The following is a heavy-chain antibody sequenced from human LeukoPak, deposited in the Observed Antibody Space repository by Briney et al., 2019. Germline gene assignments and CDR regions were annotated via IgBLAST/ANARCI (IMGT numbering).Heavy chain of an antibody. J-gene: IGHJ4*02. CDR3: TTIKRGDIFGYFDF. D-gene: IGHD5-18*01. CDR1: GGSISSYH. V-gene: IGHV4-59*01. CDR2: ITYGGFT. Sequence: SSETLSLTCTFSGGSISSYHWNWIRQPQGEGLEWIGYITYGGFTKYNPSLRGRVTVSLDTSNNHLSLELSSVTAADTAIYYCTTIKRGDIFGYFDFWGQGALVTVSS.